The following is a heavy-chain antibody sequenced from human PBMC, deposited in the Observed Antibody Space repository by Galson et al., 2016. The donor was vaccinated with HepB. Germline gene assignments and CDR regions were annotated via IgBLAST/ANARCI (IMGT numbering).Heavy chain of an antibody. J-gene: IGHJ4*02. D-gene: IGHD3-10*01. V-gene: IGHV3-21*01. CDR1: GFTFSSNS. CDR2: ISTSGSYI. CDR3: ARSPSGFTFGKIDY. Sequence: SLRLSCAASGFTFSSNSMNWVRRAPGKGLEWVSSISTSGSYIYYADSVRGRFTISRDNARNSLYLQMNSLRAEDTAVYYCARSPSGFTFGKIDYWGQGSLVTVSS.